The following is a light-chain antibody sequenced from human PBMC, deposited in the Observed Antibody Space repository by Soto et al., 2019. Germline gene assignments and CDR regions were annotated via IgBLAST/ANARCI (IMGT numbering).Light chain of an antibody. CDR3: QQRSHWPPYT. Sequence: EVVLTQSPATLSLSPGERATLSCRASQSVGSYLAWYQQKPGQAPSLLIYDASNRATGIPARFSGSGSGTDFTLTISSLEPEDFAVYYCQQRSHWPPYTFGQGTKLEIK. J-gene: IGKJ2*01. CDR2: DAS. V-gene: IGKV3-11*01. CDR1: QSVGSY.